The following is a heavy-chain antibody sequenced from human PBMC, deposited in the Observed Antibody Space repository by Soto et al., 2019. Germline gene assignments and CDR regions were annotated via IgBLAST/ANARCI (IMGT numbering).Heavy chain of an antibody. CDR3: ARVGVGGYYYDSSGYSPFDY. V-gene: IGHV3-21*01. D-gene: IGHD3-22*01. J-gene: IGHJ4*02. CDR2: ISSSSSYI. Sequence: GGSLRLSCAASGFTFSSYSMNWVRQAPGKGLEWVSSISSSSSYIYYADSVKGRFTISRDNAKNSLYLQMNSLRAEDTAVYYCARVGVGGYYYDSSGYSPFDYWGQGTLVTVSS. CDR1: GFTFSSYS.